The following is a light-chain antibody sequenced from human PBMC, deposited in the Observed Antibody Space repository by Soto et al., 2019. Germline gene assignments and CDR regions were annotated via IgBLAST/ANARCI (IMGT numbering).Light chain of an antibody. Sequence: QSVLTQPPSVSAAPGQKVTISCSGSSSNIGNNYVSWYQQLPGTAPKLLIYENNKRPSGIPDRFSGSKSGTSATLGITGRQTGDEADYYCGTWDSSLSVGNVFGTGTKLTVL. CDR2: ENN. J-gene: IGLJ1*01. CDR3: GTWDSSLSVGNV. CDR1: SSNIGNNY. V-gene: IGLV1-51*02.